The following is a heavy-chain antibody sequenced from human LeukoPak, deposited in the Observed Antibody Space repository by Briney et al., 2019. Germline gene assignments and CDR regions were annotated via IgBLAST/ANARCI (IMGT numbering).Heavy chain of an antibody. CDR2: INHSGST. V-gene: IGHV4-34*01. CDR1: GGSFSGYY. Sequence: SETLSLTCAVYGGSFSGYYWSWIRQPPGKGLEWIGEINHSGSTNYNPSLKSRVTISVDTSKNQFSLKLSSVTAADTAVYYCARGLWPRDYWGQGTLVTVSS. D-gene: IGHD3-10*01. J-gene: IGHJ4*02. CDR3: ARGLWPRDY.